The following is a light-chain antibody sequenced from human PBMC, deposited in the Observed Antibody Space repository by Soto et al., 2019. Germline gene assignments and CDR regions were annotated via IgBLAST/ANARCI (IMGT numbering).Light chain of an antibody. J-gene: IGKJ2*01. CDR3: QQYKTYSRT. Sequence: DLQMTQSPSTLSASVGDRVTITCRASQNISPWLAWYQQKPGKAPKILIYKASTLESGVPSRFSGSDSGTEFTLTISSLQPDDFATYYCQQYKTYSRTFGQGTKLEIK. CDR1: QNISPW. V-gene: IGKV1-5*03. CDR2: KAS.